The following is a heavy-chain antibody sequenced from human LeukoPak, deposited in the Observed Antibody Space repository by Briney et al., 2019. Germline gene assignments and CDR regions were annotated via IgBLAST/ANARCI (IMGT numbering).Heavy chain of an antibody. J-gene: IGHJ3*02. CDR1: GGSISSYY. CDR2: IYYSGST. D-gene: IGHD5-24*01. Sequence: TSQTLSLTCTVSGGSISSYYWSWIRQPPGKGLEWIGYIYYSGSTNYNPSLKSRVTISVDTSKNQFSLKLSSVTAADTAVYYCARDLGRDGYNPDAFDIWGQGTMVTVSS. V-gene: IGHV4-59*01. CDR3: ARDLGRDGYNPDAFDI.